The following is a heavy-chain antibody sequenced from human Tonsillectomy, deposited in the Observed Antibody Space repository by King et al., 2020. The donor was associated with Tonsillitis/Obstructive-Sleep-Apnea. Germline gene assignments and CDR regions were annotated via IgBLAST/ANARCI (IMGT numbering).Heavy chain of an antibody. CDR1: GGSFGSGGYY. CDR3: ARRTMTTPYWYFDL. CDR2: IYYSGDT. D-gene: IGHD4-17*01. J-gene: IGHJ2*01. Sequence: QLQESGPGLVKPSQNLSLTCTVSGGSFGSGGYYWSWIRQRPGKGLEWVAYIYYSGDTYYNPSLKSRVSMSVDTSKNQFSLNLTSVTAADTAVYYCARRTMTTPYWYFDLWGRGTLVTVSS. V-gene: IGHV4-31*03.